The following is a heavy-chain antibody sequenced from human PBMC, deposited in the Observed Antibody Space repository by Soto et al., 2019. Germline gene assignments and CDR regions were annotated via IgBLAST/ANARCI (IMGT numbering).Heavy chain of an antibody. CDR1: GGSISGYY. CDR3: ARDQIWFGDFHYYGMDV. Sequence: PSETLSLTCTVSGGSISGYYWSWIRQPPGKGLEWIGFIYYSGTTNYNPSLKSRVTISVDTSKNQFSLKLSSVTSADTAVYYCARDQIWFGDFHYYGMDVWGQGTTVTVSS. CDR2: IYYSGTT. D-gene: IGHD3-10*01. V-gene: IGHV4-59*01. J-gene: IGHJ6*02.